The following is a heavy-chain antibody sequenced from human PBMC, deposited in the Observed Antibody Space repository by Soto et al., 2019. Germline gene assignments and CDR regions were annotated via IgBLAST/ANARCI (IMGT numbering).Heavy chain of an antibody. CDR1: GFTFNVYA. Sequence: EVQLLESGGGLVQPGGSLRLSCAASGFTFNVYALSWVRQTPGKWLECVSVISGGGDATYYADSVKGLFIISGDNSKNTLYLQMNSLRAHDTAVYYCAKHGSMAATSPIDFWCPGTLVTVSS. V-gene: IGHV3-23*01. CDR3: AKHGSMAATSPIDF. CDR2: ISGGGDAT. J-gene: IGHJ4*02. D-gene: IGHD2-15*01.